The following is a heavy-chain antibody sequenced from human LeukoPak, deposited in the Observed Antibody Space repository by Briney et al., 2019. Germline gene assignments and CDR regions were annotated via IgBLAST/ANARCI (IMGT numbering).Heavy chain of an antibody. CDR2: IIPIFGTA. Sequence: GASVKVSCKASGGTFSSYAISWVRQAPGQGLEWMGGIIPIFGTANYAQKFQGRVTITADKSTSTAYMELSSLRSEDTAVYYCARGTVKYYYDSSGYRRDAFDIWGQGTMVTVSS. CDR1: GGTFSSYA. V-gene: IGHV1-69*06. D-gene: IGHD3-22*01. J-gene: IGHJ3*02. CDR3: ARGTVKYYYDSSGYRRDAFDI.